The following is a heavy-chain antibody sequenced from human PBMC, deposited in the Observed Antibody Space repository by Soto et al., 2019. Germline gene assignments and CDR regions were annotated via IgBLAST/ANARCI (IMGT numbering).Heavy chain of an antibody. Sequence: SGGSLRLSCAASGFTFSSYAMSWVRQAPGKGLEWVSAISGSGGSTYYADSVKGRFTISRDNSKNTLYLQMNSLRAEDTAVYYCAKGNIVVVPAAPDYWGQGTLVTVSS. V-gene: IGHV3-23*01. CDR3: AKGNIVVVPAAPDY. D-gene: IGHD2-2*01. CDR1: GFTFSSYA. J-gene: IGHJ4*02. CDR2: ISGSGGST.